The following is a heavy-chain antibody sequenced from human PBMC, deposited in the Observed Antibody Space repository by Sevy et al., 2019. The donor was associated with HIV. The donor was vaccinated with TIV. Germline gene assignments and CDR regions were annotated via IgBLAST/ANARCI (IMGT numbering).Heavy chain of an antibody. CDR2: YRTKTYRATT. D-gene: IGHD3-10*01. V-gene: IGHV3-49*03. CDR1: GFIFGDYA. J-gene: IGHJ4*02. Sequence: GGSLRLSCTTSGFIFGDYAMSWIRQAPGKGLEWLGYYRTKTYRATTEYAASVKGRFTISRDESKSIAYLQMNSLKTEDTAVYYCTADAELFGSGNFLTHYWGQGTLVTVSS. CDR3: TADAELFGSGNFLTHY.